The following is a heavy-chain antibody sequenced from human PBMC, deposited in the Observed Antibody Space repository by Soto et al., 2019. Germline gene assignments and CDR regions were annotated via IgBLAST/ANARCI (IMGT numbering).Heavy chain of an antibody. V-gene: IGHV4-4*02. J-gene: IGHJ6*02. CDR1: GDSITISNW. D-gene: IGHD3-10*01. Sequence: VQLRESGPGLVKPSGTLSLTCAVSGDSITISNWWSWVRQPPGKGLEWIGEIHPSGNTNYNPSLKNRVTISVDKSKNQFSLNLSSVTAADTAVYYCARDLGSSLYGMDVWGLGTTVTVSS. CDR3: ARDLGSSLYGMDV. CDR2: IHPSGNT.